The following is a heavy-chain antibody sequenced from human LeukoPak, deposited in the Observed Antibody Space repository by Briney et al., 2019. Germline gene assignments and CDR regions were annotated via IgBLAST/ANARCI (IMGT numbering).Heavy chain of an antibody. Sequence: GGSLRLSCAASGFTFSSYAMHWVRQAPGKGLEWVAVISYDGSNKYYADSVKGRFTISRDNSKNTLYLQMNSLRAEDTAVYYCARLWATVIDWGAFDIWGQGTMITVSS. V-gene: IGHV3-30-3*01. D-gene: IGHD4-17*01. J-gene: IGHJ3*02. CDR1: GFTFSSYA. CDR2: ISYDGSNK. CDR3: ARLWATVIDWGAFDI.